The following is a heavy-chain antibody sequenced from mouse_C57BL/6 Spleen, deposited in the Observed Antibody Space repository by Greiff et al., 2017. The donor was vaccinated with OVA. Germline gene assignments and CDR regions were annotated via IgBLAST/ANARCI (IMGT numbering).Heavy chain of an antibody. CDR2: INPYNGGT. Sequence: EVQGVESGPVLVKPGASVKMSCKASGYTFTDYYMNWVKQSHGKSLEWIGVINPYNGGTSYNQKFKGKATLTVDKSSSTAYMELNSLTSEDSAVYYCARTPSSNSPFDYWGQGTTLTVSS. CDR3: ARTPSSNSPFDY. J-gene: IGHJ2*01. D-gene: IGHD4-1*01. V-gene: IGHV1-19*01. CDR1: GYTFTDYY.